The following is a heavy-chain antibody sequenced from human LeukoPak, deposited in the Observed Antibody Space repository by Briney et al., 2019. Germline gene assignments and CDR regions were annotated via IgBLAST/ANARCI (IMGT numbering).Heavy chain of an antibody. J-gene: IGHJ6*02. Sequence: SETLSLTCTVSSGSISSYYWSWIRQPPGKGLEWIGYIYYSGSTNYNPSLKSRVTISVDTSKNQFSLKLSSVTAADTAVYYCARSSIAAHYYYYGMDVRGQGTTVTVSS. D-gene: IGHD6-6*01. V-gene: IGHV4-59*01. CDR3: ARSSIAAHYYYYGMDV. CDR1: SGSISSYY. CDR2: IYYSGST.